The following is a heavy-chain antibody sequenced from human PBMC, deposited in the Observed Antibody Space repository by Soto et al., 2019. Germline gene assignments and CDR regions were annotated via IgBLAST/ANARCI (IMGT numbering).Heavy chain of an antibody. V-gene: IGHV1-3*01. CDR3: ARVVRGKNWFDP. CDR2: INAGNGNT. CDR1: GYTFTSYA. Sequence: QVQLVQSGAEVKKPGASVKVSCKASGYTFTSYAMHWVRQAPGQRLEWMGWINAGNGNTKYSQKFQGRVTITRDTSASTAYMELSSLRSEDTAVYYGARVVRGKNWFDPWGQGTLVTVSS. J-gene: IGHJ5*02. D-gene: IGHD3-10*01.